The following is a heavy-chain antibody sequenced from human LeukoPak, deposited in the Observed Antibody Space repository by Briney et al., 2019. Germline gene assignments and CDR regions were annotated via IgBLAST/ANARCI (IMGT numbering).Heavy chain of an antibody. V-gene: IGHV3-9*01. J-gene: IGHJ4*02. Sequence: GRSLTLSCAASGLTFDDYAMHWVRQAPGKGLEWVSGISWNSGSIGYADSVKGRFTISRDNAKNSLYLQMNSLRAEDTALYYCAKDMGSSGWYYFDYWGQGTLVTVSS. CDR3: AKDMGSSGWYYFDY. CDR2: ISWNSGSI. CDR1: GLTFDDYA. D-gene: IGHD6-19*01.